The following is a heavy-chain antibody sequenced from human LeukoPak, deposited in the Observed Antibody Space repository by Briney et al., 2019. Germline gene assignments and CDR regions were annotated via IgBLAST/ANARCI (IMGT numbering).Heavy chain of an antibody. Sequence: SETLSLTCAVYGGSFSGYYWSWIRQPPGKGLEWIGSIYYSGSTYYNPSLKSRVTISVDTSKNQFSLKLTSVNAADTAVYYCARLISSSWYRRFDPWGQGTLVTVSS. D-gene: IGHD6-13*01. CDR1: GGSFSGYY. J-gene: IGHJ5*02. V-gene: IGHV4-34*01. CDR2: IYYSGST. CDR3: ARLISSSWYRRFDP.